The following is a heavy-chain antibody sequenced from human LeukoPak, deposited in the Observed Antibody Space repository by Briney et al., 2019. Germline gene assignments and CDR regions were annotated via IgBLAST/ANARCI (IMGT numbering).Heavy chain of an antibody. D-gene: IGHD2-2*01. CDR3: ARLDYCSSTSCYGGYGMDV. V-gene: IGHV3-21*01. Sequence: GGSLRLSCAASGFTFSSYSMNWVRQAPGKGLEWVSSISSSSSYIYYADSVKGRFTISRDNAKNSLYPQMNSLRAEDTAVYYCARLDYCSSTSCYGGYGMDVWGQGTTVTVSS. CDR1: GFTFSSYS. J-gene: IGHJ6*02. CDR2: ISSSSSYI.